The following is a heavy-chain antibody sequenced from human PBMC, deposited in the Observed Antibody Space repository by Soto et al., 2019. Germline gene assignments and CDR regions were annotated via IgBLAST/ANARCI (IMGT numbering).Heavy chain of an antibody. V-gene: IGHV4-61*01. CDR3: ARDRLAGGDAFDI. CDR2: IYYSGST. D-gene: IGHD6-19*01. J-gene: IGHJ3*02. Sequence: PSETLSLTCTVSGGSVSSGSYYWSWIRQPPGKGLEWIGYIYYSGSTNYNPSLRSRVTISVDTSKNQFSLKLSSVTAADTAVYYCARDRLAGGDAFDIWGPWTMVTVSS. CDR1: GGSVSSGSYY.